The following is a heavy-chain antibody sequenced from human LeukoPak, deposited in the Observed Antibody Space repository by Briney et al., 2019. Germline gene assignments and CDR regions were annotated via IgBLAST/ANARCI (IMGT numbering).Heavy chain of an antibody. V-gene: IGHV3-53*01. CDR3: ARDASGSYYDH. D-gene: IGHD1-26*01. Sequence: GGSLRLSCAASGFTVSSNYMSWVRQAPGKGLEWVSVIYSGGSTYYADSVKGRFTISRDNSKNTLYLQMNSLRAEDTAMYYCARDASGSYYDHWGQGTLVTVSS. CDR1: GFTVSSNY. CDR2: IYSGGST. J-gene: IGHJ4*02.